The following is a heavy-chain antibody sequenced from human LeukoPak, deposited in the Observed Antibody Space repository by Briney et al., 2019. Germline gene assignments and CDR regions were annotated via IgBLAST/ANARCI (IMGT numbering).Heavy chain of an antibody. CDR1: GGSISNYY. CDR3: ARDFYGDDGHHPFDY. D-gene: IGHD2/OR15-2a*01. V-gene: IGHV4-4*07. CDR2: IYASGST. J-gene: IGHJ4*02. Sequence: KSSETLSLTCSVSGGSISNYYWNWIRQPAGKGLEWIGRIYASGSTNYNPSLKSRVTISMDKSKNHFSLNLKSVTAADTGFYYCARDFYGDDGHHPFDYWGQGIQVAVSS.